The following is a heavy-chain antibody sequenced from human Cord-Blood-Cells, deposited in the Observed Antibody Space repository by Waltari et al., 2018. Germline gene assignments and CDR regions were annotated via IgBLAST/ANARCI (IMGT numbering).Heavy chain of an antibody. CDR2: IYHSGST. Sequence: QVQLQESGPGLVKPSETLSLTCTVSGYSISSGYYWGWIRQPPGKGLEWIGSIYHSGSTYYNPSLKSRGTISVDTSKNQFSLKLSSVTAADTAVYYCASTGVITYYDFWSGYYFDYWGQGTLVTVSS. D-gene: IGHD3-3*01. CDR1: GYSISSGYY. J-gene: IGHJ4*02. V-gene: IGHV4-38-2*02. CDR3: ASTGVITYYDFWSGYYFDY.